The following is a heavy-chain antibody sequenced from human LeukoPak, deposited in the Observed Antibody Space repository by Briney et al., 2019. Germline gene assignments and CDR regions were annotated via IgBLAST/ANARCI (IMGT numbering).Heavy chain of an antibody. J-gene: IGHJ5*02. CDR3: ARTYYYDSSGSPGWFDP. V-gene: IGHV5-51*01. Sequence: GESLQISCKGSGYSFTSYWIGWVRQLPGKGLEWMGIIYPGDSDTRYSPSFQGQVTISADKSISTAYLQWSSLKASDTAMYYCARTYYYDSSGSPGWFDPWGQGTLVTVSS. CDR2: IYPGDSDT. D-gene: IGHD3-22*01. CDR1: GYSFTSYW.